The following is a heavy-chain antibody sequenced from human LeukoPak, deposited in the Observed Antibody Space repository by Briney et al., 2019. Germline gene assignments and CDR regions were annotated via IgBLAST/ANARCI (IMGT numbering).Heavy chain of an antibody. J-gene: IGHJ4*02. Sequence: ASVKVSCKASGYTFTSYGISWVRQAPGQGLEWMGWISAYNGNTNYAQKLQGRVTMTTDTSTSTAYMELRSLRSDDTAVYYCARTAVYYDRSGYYHYFDYWGQGTLVTVSS. V-gene: IGHV1-18*01. CDR3: ARTAVYYDRSGYYHYFDY. D-gene: IGHD3-22*01. CDR2: ISAYNGNT. CDR1: GYTFTSYG.